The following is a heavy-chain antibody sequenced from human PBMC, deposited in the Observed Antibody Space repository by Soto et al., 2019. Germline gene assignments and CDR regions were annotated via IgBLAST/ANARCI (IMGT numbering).Heavy chain of an antibody. V-gene: IGHV4-30-4*01. Sequence: QVQLQESGPGLVKPSQTLSLTCTVSGGSISSGDYYWSWIRQPPVKGLEWIGYIYYSGSTYYNPSLKSRVTISVDTSKNQFSLKLSSVTVADTAVYYCARSSKDFWSGYTNHYYYYGMDVWGQGTTVTVSS. D-gene: IGHD3-3*01. CDR3: ARSSKDFWSGYTNHYYYYGMDV. CDR1: GGSISSGDYY. J-gene: IGHJ6*02. CDR2: IYYSGST.